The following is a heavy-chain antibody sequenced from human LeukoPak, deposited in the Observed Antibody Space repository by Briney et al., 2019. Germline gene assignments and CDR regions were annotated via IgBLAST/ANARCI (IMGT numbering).Heavy chain of an antibody. CDR2: INAGNGNT. Sequence: ASVKVSCKASGYTFTSYAMHWVRQAPGQRLEWMGWINAGNGNTKYSQKFQGRVTMTRDTSTSTVYMELSSLRSEDTAVYYCARALEGYTTGFDYWGQGTLVTVSS. V-gene: IGHV1-3*01. J-gene: IGHJ4*02. D-gene: IGHD4-17*01. CDR1: GYTFTSYA. CDR3: ARALEGYTTGFDY.